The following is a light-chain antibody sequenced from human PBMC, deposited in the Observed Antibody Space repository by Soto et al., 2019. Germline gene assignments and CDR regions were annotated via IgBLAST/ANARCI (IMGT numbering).Light chain of an antibody. CDR2: GPS. CDR1: QSVSYN. V-gene: IGKV3-15*01. CDR3: QQYNNWPRT. J-gene: IGKJ1*01. Sequence: EIVMTQSPATLSVSPGERATLSCRASQSVSYNLAWYQHKPGQAPRRLIYGPSTRATGIPSRFSGSGSGTEFTPTISSLQSEDFALYYGQQYNNWPRTVGQGPKVEIK.